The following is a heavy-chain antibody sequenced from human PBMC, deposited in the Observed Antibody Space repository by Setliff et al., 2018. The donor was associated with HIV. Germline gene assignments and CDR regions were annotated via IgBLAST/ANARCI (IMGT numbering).Heavy chain of an antibody. CDR3: ARDVDTAMVTSNDY. V-gene: IGHV1-69*13. CDR2: IIPIFGTA. CDR1: GGTFSSYA. D-gene: IGHD5-18*01. Sequence: ASVKVSCKASGGTFSSYAISWVRQAPGQGLEWMGGIIPIFGTANYAQKFQGRVTITADESTSTAYMELSSLRSEDTAAYYCARDVDTAMVTSNDYWGQGTLVTVSS. J-gene: IGHJ4*02.